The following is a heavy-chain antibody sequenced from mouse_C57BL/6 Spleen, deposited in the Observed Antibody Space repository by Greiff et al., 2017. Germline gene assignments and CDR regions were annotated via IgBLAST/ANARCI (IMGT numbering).Heavy chain of an antibody. V-gene: IGHV1-26*01. Sequence: EVQLPQSGPELVKPGASVKISCKASGYTFTEYYMNWVKQSHGKSLEWIGDINPNNGGTSYNQKFKGKATLTVDKSSSTAYMELRSLTSEDSAVYYCARSTTVVAIDYWGQGTTLTVSS. CDR1: GYTFTEYY. CDR3: ARSTTVVAIDY. J-gene: IGHJ2*01. D-gene: IGHD1-1*01. CDR2: INPNNGGT.